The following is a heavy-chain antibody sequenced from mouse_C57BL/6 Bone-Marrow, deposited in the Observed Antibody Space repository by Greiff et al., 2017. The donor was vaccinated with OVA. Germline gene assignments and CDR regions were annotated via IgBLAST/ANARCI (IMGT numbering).Heavy chain of an antibody. CDR1: GFTFSSYG. CDR3: ARDGYYVDY. J-gene: IGHJ2*01. Sequence: EVKVVESGGDLVKPGGSLKLSCAASGFTFSSYGMSWVRQTPDKRLEWVATISSGGSYTYYPDSVKGRFTISRDNAKNTLYLQMSSLKSEDTAMYYCARDGYYVDYWGQGTTLTVSS. V-gene: IGHV5-6*01. D-gene: IGHD2-3*01. CDR2: ISSGGSYT.